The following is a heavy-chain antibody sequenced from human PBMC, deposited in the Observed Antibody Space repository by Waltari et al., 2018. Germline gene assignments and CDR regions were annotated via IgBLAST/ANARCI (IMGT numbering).Heavy chain of an antibody. CDR1: GLNFNDYG. D-gene: IGHD1-1*01. J-gene: IGHJ4*02. CDR3: ASVTGTGY. Sequence: QVHLVESGGGVVQPGGSLRLSCAGSGLNFNDYGIHWVRQAPGKGLEWLAVVSFEETTQYYADSVEGRFTISRDKSMNTVYLEMNSLRPDDTAMYYCASVTGTGYWGQGTLVTVSS. V-gene: IGHV3-30*03. CDR2: VSFEETTQ.